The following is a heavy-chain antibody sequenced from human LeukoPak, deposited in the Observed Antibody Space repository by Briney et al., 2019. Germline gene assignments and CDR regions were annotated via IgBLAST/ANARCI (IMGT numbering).Heavy chain of an antibody. J-gene: IGHJ4*02. CDR3: VSFYETY. D-gene: IGHD2/OR15-2a*01. V-gene: IGHV3-74*01. CDR1: GSYW. CDR2: INSDGSWT. Sequence: GGSLRLSCAASGSYWMHWVRQAPGKGLVWVSHINSDGSWTSYADSVKGRFTTSKDNAKNTVYLQMNNLRAEDTAVYYCVSFYETYWGRGTLVTVSS.